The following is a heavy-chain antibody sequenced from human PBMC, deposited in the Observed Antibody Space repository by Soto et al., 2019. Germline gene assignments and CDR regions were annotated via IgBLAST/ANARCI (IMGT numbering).Heavy chain of an antibody. J-gene: IGHJ5*02. CDR1: GYTFTNYY. CDR3: ARTYSSDVNRQPLDP. CDR2: INPTGGST. D-gene: IGHD6-19*01. Sequence: QVQLVQSGAEVKKPGASVKISCKASGYTFTNYYMHWVRQAPGQGLEWMGIINPTGGSTTYAQRFQGRVTVTRDTSTSTDYMELSSLRSEDTAVYYCARTYSSDVNRQPLDPWGQGTLVIVSS. V-gene: IGHV1-46*01.